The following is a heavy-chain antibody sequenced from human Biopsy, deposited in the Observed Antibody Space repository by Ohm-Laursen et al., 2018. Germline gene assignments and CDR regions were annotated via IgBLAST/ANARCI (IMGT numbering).Heavy chain of an antibody. Sequence: SLRLSCAASGFTFSDYYMNWIRQAPGKGLEWVSYISTSGTTRYYGDSVKGRFTISRDNAKKSLYLQMNSLRAEDTAVYYCARGRTGGWGQGTLVTVSS. D-gene: IGHD1/OR15-1a*01. CDR1: GFTFSDYY. V-gene: IGHV3-11*04. CDR3: ARGRTGG. J-gene: IGHJ4*02. CDR2: ISTSGTTR.